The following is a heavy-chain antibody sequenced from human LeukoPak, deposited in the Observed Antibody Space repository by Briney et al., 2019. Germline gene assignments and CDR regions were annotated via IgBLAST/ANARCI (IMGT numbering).Heavy chain of an antibody. CDR2: IIPILGIA. CDR3: AGGGSFPTHYYYYGMDV. J-gene: IGHJ6*02. V-gene: IGHV1-69*04. CDR1: GGTLSSYA. Sequence: SVKVSCKASGGTLSSYAISWVRQAPGQGLEWMGRIIPILGIANYAQKFQGRVTITADKSTSTAYMELSSLRSEDTAVYYCAGGGSFPTHYYYYGMDVWGQGTTVTVSS. D-gene: IGHD3-16*01.